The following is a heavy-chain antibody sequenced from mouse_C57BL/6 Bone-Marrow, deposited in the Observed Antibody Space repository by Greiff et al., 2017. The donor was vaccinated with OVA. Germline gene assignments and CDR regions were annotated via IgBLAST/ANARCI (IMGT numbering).Heavy chain of an antibody. V-gene: IGHV1-59*01. CDR1: GYTFTSYW. Sequence: QVQLQQPGAELVRPGTSVKLSCKASGYTFTSYWMHWVKQRPGQGLEWIGVIDPSDSSTNYNQKFKGKATLTVDTSSSTAYMQLSSLTSEDSAVYYCAREGAYYSNYDYYAMDYWGQGTAVTVTS. D-gene: IGHD2-5*01. CDR3: AREGAYYSNYDYYAMDY. J-gene: IGHJ4*01. CDR2: IDPSDSST.